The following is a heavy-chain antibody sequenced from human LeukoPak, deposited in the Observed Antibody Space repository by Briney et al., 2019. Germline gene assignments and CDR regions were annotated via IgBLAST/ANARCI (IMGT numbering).Heavy chain of an antibody. D-gene: IGHD3-22*01. J-gene: IGHJ4*02. V-gene: IGHV3-30*02. CDR1: GFTFISYG. Sequence: GSLRLSCAASGFTFISYGMHWVRQAPSKGLEWVASIRYDGSNKYYADSVKGRFTISRDNSKNTLYLQMNSLRAEDTAVYYCAKALTYDSSGYYDYWGQGTLVTVSS. CDR3: AKALTYDSSGYYDY. CDR2: IRYDGSNK.